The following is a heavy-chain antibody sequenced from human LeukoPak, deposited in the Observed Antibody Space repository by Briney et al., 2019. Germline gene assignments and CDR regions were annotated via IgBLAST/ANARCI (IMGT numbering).Heavy chain of an antibody. CDR3: ARDDCPPLGYWSCTSCSTRGDYYYGMDV. V-gene: IGHV3-30-3*01. D-gene: IGHD2-2*01. J-gene: IGHJ6*02. CDR2: ISYDGSNK. CDR1: GFTFSSYA. Sequence: PGRSLRLSCATSGFTFSSYAMHWVRQAPGKGLEWVAVISYDGSNKYYADTVQGRFTICRDKSKNTLYLRMNSLRAEDTAVYYCARDDCPPLGYWSCTSCSTRGDYYYGMDVWGQGTTVTVSS.